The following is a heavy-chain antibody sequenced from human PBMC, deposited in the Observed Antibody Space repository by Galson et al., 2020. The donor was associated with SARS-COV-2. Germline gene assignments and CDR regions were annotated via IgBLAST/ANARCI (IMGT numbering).Heavy chain of an antibody. V-gene: IGHV3-30*03. CDR1: GFTFTLHP. CDR3: VRDKLGDKLELDY. J-gene: IGHJ4*02. D-gene: IGHD6-6*01. Sequence: GGSLRLSCEAPGFTFTLHPMHWVRQAPGKGLEWVAVSSFYVTTEYYADSVKGRFTISRDNSKGTLFLKMNGLRADDTAVYYCVRDKLGDKLELDYWGQGTLVTVSS. CDR2: SSFYVTTE.